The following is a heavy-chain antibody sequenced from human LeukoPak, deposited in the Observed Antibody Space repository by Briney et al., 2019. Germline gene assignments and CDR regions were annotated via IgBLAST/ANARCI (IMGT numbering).Heavy chain of an antibody. J-gene: IGHJ3*02. D-gene: IGHD3-22*01. V-gene: IGHV4-34*01. CDR2: INHSGST. Sequence: SETLSLTCAVYGGSFSGYYWSWIRQPPGKGLEWIGEINHSGSTNYNPSLKSRVTISVDTSKNQFSLKLSSVTAADTAVYYCARELPYGSSGLDAFDIWGQGTMVTVSS. CDR3: ARELPYGSSGLDAFDI. CDR1: GGSFSGYY.